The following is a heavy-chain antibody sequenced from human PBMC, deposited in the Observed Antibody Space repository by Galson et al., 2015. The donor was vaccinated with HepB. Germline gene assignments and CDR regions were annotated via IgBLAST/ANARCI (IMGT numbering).Heavy chain of an antibody. CDR1: GYTFTGYY. CDR2: INPNSGGT. Sequence: SVKVSCKASGYTFTGYYMHWVRQAPGQGLEWMGWINPNSGGTNYAQKFQGKVTMTRDTSISTAYMELSRLRSDDTAVYYCARVWDYYDSSGYYGYWGQGTLVAVSS. J-gene: IGHJ4*02. CDR3: ARVWDYYDSSGYYGY. D-gene: IGHD3-22*01. V-gene: IGHV1-2*02.